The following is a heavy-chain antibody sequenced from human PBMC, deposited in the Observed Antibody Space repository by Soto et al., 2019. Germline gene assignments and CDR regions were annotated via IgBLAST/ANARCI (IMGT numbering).Heavy chain of an antibody. J-gene: IGHJ4*02. Sequence: QVHLLQSGAEVMKPGASVKVSCKDSGYTLSRYAMHWVRQAPGTRLEWMGWFNAGHFNTKSSQKFQDRVTISRDTSPSTAYTELTSLRSDDTALYYCATDTGDRTFDFWGEGALVTVSS. CDR1: GYTLSRYA. CDR3: ATDTGDRTFDF. CDR2: FNAGHFNT. D-gene: IGHD7-27*01. V-gene: IGHV1-3*01.